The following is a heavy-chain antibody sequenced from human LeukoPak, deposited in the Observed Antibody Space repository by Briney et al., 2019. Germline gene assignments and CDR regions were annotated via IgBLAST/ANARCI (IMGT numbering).Heavy chain of an antibody. D-gene: IGHD3-16*01. J-gene: IGHJ4*02. V-gene: IGHV3-53*01. CDR1: GFTVSSNY. CDR3: ARDGGTDREY. CDR2: IYSGGST. Sequence: GSLKLSLAASGFTVSSNYMSWVRQAPGKGVEWVSVIYSGGSTYYADSVKGRFTISRDNSKNTLYLQMNSLRAEDTAVYYCARDGGTDREYWGQGTLVTVSS.